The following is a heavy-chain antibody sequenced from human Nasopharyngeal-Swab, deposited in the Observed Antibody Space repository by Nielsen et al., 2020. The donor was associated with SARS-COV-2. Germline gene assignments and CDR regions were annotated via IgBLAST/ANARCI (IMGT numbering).Heavy chain of an antibody. V-gene: IGHV4-61*02. CDR2: IYTSGST. CDR3: ASTYYDPRDAFDI. D-gene: IGHD3-3*01. Sequence: SETLSLTCTVSGGSIGSGSYYWSWIRQPAGKGLEWIGRIYTSGSTNYNPSLKSRVTISVDTSKNQFSLKLSSVTAADTAVYYCASTYYDPRDAFDIWGQGTMVTVSS. J-gene: IGHJ3*02. CDR1: GGSIGSGSYY.